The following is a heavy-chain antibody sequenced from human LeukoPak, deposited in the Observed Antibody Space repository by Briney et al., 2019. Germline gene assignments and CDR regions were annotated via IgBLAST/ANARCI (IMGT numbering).Heavy chain of an antibody. J-gene: IGHJ4*02. Sequence: ASVKVSCKASGYTFTSYYMHWVRQAPGQGLEWMGIINPSGGSTSYAQKFQGRVTMTRDTSTSTVYMELSSLRSEDTAVYYCARDGYYYDSSGYLYLDYWGQGTLVTVSS. D-gene: IGHD3-22*01. CDR2: INPSGGST. CDR1: GYTFTSYY. V-gene: IGHV1-46*01. CDR3: ARDGYYYDSSGYLYLDY.